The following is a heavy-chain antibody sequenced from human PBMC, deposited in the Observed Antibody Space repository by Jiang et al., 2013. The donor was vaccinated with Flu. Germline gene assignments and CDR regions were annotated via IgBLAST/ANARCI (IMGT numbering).Heavy chain of an antibody. CDR2: IDTANGNT. D-gene: IGHD1-26*01. CDR3: ARDRSGTPSWGFDS. Sequence: EVKKPGASVKISCKASGYVFNTYAVHWLRQAPGQRPEWMGWIDTANGNTKYSQNIQGRVTITRDTSASTAYLDLSSLRSEDTAVYYCARDRSGTPSWGFDSWGQGTLVTVSS. CDR1: GYVFNTYA. J-gene: IGHJ4*02. V-gene: IGHV1-3*04.